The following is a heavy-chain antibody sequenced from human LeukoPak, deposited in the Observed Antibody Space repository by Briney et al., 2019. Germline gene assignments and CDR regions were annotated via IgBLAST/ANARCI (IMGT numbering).Heavy chain of an antibody. J-gene: IGHJ6*04. Sequence: ASVKVSCKASGGTFSSYAISWVRQAPGQGLEWMGGIIPILGTADYAQKFQGRVTITADKSTSTACMELSSLRSEDTAVYYCARELTHTLWFGESILPGYYGMDVWGKGTTVTVSS. D-gene: IGHD3-10*01. CDR3: ARELTHTLWFGESILPGYYGMDV. CDR2: IIPILGTA. V-gene: IGHV1-69*06. CDR1: GGTFSSYA.